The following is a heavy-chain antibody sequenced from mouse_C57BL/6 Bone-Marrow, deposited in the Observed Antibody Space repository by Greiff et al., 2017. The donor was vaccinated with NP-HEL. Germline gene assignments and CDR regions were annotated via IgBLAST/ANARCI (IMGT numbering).Heavy chain of an antibody. V-gene: IGHV1-56*01. CDR1: GYTFPSHW. J-gene: IGHJ1*03. CDR3: ARDSSGYDWYFDV. CDR2: IFPGSGST. Sequence: VQVVESGPELVRPGASVKISCKAPGYTFPSHWMQWVRQRPGQGLEWIGEIFPGSGSTYYNEKFKGKATLTVDTSSSTAYMQLSSLTSEDSAVYFCARDSSGYDWYFDVWGRGTTVTVSS. D-gene: IGHD3-2*02.